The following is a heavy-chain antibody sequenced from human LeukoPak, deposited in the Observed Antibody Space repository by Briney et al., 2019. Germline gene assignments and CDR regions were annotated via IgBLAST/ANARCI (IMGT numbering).Heavy chain of an antibody. CDR2: INHSGST. Sequence: SETLSLTCAVYGGSFSGYYWSWIRQPPGKGLEWIGEINHSGSTNYNPSLKSRVTISVDTSKNQFSLKLSSVTAADTAVYYCARGAQARRYYFDYWGQGTLVTVSS. V-gene: IGHV4-34*01. J-gene: IGHJ4*02. CDR1: GGSFSGYY. CDR3: ARGAQARRYYFDY. D-gene: IGHD3-3*01.